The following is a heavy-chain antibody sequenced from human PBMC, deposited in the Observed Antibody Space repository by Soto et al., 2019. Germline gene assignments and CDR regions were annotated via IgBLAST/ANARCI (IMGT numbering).Heavy chain of an antibody. D-gene: IGHD3-10*01. CDR3: ARDFLAFHYASAYFDF. J-gene: IGHJ4*02. CDR1: GFTFSTYG. CDR2: IWYDGSNQ. V-gene: IGHV3-33*01. Sequence: RGSLRLSCAPSGFTFSTYGMHWVRQAPGKGLEWVAVIWYDGSNQYYADSVKGRFTISRDNSKNMLYLQMNSLRAEDTAVYYCARDFLAFHYASAYFDFWGQGTPVSVSS.